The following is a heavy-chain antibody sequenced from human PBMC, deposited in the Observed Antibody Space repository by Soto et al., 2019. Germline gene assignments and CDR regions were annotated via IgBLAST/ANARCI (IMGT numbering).Heavy chain of an antibody. CDR3: TRAKIWFGEVIPKHDY. CDR1: GFTFGDYA. D-gene: IGHD3-10*01. Sequence: GGSLRLSCTASGFTFGDYAMSWFRQAPGKGLEWVGFIRSKAYGGTTEYAASVKGRFTISRDDSKSIAYLQMNSLKTEDTAVYYCTRAKIWFGEVIPKHDYWGQGTLVTVSS. J-gene: IGHJ4*02. V-gene: IGHV3-49*03. CDR2: IRSKAYGGTT.